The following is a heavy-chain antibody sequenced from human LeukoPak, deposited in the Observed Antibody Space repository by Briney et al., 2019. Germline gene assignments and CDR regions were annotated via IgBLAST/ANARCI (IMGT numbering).Heavy chain of an antibody. J-gene: IGHJ4*02. Sequence: TSETLSLTCTVSGCSISSYYWSWIRQPPGKGLEWVGYIYYSGSTNYNPSLKSRVTISVDTSKNQSSLKLSSVTAADTAVYYCARLLYSSGWYYFDYWGQGTLVTVSS. CDR3: ARLLYSSGWYYFDY. CDR2: IYYSGST. V-gene: IGHV4-59*08. D-gene: IGHD6-19*01. CDR1: GCSISSYY.